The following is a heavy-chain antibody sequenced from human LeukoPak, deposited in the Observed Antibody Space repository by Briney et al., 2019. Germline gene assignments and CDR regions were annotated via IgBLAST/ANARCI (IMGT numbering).Heavy chain of an antibody. D-gene: IGHD2-2*02. Sequence: GGSLRLACAASGLTVNSYAMDWVSQAPGYGLEWVAVISFDGSNKYYAASVKGRFTISRDNSKNTLYLQMNSLRAEDTTVYYCERELYGAYFDYWGQGTLVTVS. CDR1: GLTVNSYA. J-gene: IGHJ4*02. CDR3: ERELYGAYFDY. V-gene: IGHV3-30*04. CDR2: ISFDGSNK.